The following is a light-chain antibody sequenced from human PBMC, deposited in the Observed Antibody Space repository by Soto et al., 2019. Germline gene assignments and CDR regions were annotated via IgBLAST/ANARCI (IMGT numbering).Light chain of an antibody. CDR1: QSIGSW. Sequence: DIQMTQSPSTLSASVGDRVTITCRASQSIGSWLAWYQQKPGKAPKLLIYKASSLESGVPSRFSGSRSGTEFTLTISSLQPDDFASYYCQQYGSYSPWTFGQGTKVEIK. V-gene: IGKV1-5*03. J-gene: IGKJ1*01. CDR3: QQYGSYSPWT. CDR2: KAS.